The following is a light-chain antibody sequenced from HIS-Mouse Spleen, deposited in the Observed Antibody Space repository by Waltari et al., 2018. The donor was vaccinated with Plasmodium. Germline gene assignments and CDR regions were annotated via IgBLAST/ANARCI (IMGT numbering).Light chain of an antibody. CDR3: QQSYSTPLFT. CDR2: AAS. V-gene: IGKV1-39*01. J-gene: IGKJ3*01. Sequence: DIQMTQSPYSLSASVGDRVTITCRASQSISSYLNCYQQKPGKAPKLLIYAASSFQSGVPSRFSGSGSGTDFTLTISSLQPEDFATYYCQQSYSTPLFTFGPGTKVDIK. CDR1: QSISSY.